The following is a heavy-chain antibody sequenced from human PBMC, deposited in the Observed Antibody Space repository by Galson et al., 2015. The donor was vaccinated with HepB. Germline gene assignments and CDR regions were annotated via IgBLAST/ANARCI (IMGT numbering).Heavy chain of an antibody. J-gene: IGHJ4*02. Sequence: SVKVSCKASGYTFTGYYMHWVRQAPGQGLEWMGRINPNSGGTNYAQKFQGRVTMTRDTSISTAYMELSRLRSDDTAVYYCARIPKSLQNDYGDYGSLGGPTDLDYWGQGTLVTVSS. CDR3: ARIPKSLQNDYGDYGSLGGPTDLDY. V-gene: IGHV1-2*06. D-gene: IGHD4-17*01. CDR2: INPNSGGT. CDR1: GYTFTGYY.